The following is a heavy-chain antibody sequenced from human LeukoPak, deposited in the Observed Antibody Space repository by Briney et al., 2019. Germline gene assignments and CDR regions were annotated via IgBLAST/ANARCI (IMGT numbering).Heavy chain of an antibody. J-gene: IGHJ5*02. CDR3: ARDLDVGAWFDP. D-gene: IGHD3-10*01. Sequence: GGSLRLSCAASGFTFSDHDMNWVRQAPGKGLEWVSYISTSSYTIYYADSVRGRFTISRDNAKNTLSLQMNSLRAEDTAVYYCARDLDVGAWFDPWGQGTLVIVSS. V-gene: IGHV3-48*01. CDR1: GFTFSDHD. CDR2: ISTSSYTI.